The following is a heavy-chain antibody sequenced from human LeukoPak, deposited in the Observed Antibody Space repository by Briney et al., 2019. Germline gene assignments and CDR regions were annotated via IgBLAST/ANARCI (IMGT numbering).Heavy chain of an antibody. CDR1: GFTFSSYA. CDR3: AKSLGRWLPYGMDV. CDR2: ISGSGGST. V-gene: IGHV3-23*01. J-gene: IGHJ6*02. Sequence: GASLRLSCAASGFTFSSYAMSWVRQAPGKGLEGVSAISGSGGSTYYADSVKGRFTISRDNSKNTLYLQMNSLRAEDTAVYYCAKSLGRWLPYGMDVWGQGTTVTVSS. D-gene: IGHD5-24*01.